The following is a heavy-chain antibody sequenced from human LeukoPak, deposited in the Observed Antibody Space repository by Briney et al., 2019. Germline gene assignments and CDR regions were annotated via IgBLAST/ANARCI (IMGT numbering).Heavy chain of an antibody. J-gene: IGHJ4*02. CDR1: GFTFSIYS. CDR3: ARDVVDTPEQNY. CDR2: ITSSSTYI. D-gene: IGHD5-18*01. V-gene: IGHV3-21*01. Sequence: GGSLRLSCAASGFTFSIYSMNWVRQAPGKGLEWVSSITSSSTYIYYADSVQGRFTVSRDNAKNSLYLQMNSLRADDTAVYYCARDVVDTPEQNYWGQGTLVTVS.